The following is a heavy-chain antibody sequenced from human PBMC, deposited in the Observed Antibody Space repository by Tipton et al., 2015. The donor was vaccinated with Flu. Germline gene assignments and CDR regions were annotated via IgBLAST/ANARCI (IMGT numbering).Heavy chain of an antibody. CDR1: GFTFSSYS. CDR2: ISSSSSYI. J-gene: IGHJ4*02. D-gene: IGHD5-12*01. Sequence: SLRLSCAASGFTFSSYSMNWVRQAPGKGLEWVSSISSSSSYIYYADSVKGRFTISRDNAKNSLYLQMNSLRAEDTAVHYCARIAKGLVWDYWGQGTLVTVSS. CDR3: ARIAKGLVWDY. V-gene: IGHV3-21*01.